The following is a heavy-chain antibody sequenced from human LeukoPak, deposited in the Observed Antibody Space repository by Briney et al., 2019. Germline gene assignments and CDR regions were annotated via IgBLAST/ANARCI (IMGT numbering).Heavy chain of an antibody. D-gene: IGHD1-7*01. V-gene: IGHV4-31*03. J-gene: IGHJ4*02. CDR1: DGSVSSGAYY. CDR2: IYYSGST. Sequence: LSVACTMADGSVSSGAYYWSWMRQHPGKGLEWIGYIYYSGSTYYNPSLKSRVTISVDMSKNQFSLNLNSVIDADTAVYYCARVELWPTAHFDYWGQGTLVTVSS. CDR3: ARVELWPTAHFDY.